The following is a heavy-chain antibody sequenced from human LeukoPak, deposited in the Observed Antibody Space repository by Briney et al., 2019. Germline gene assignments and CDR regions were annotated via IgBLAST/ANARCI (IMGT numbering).Heavy chain of an antibody. V-gene: IGHV1-18*01. CDR1: GYTFINYG. CDR3: ARVIPDYYDSSGYPLFFDY. D-gene: IGHD3-22*01. Sequence: SVKVSCKASGYTFINYGISWVRQAPGQGLEWLGWISAYNGNTHYAQKLQGRVTLTTDTSTSTAYMEVRSLRSDDTAVYFCARVIPDYYDSSGYPLFFDYWGQGTLVTVSS. J-gene: IGHJ4*02. CDR2: ISAYNGNT.